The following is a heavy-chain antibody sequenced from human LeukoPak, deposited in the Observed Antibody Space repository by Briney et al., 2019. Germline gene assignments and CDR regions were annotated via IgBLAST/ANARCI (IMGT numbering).Heavy chain of an antibody. CDR3: ARGRYYMDV. V-gene: IGHV3-48*01. J-gene: IGHJ6*03. Sequence: GGSLRLSCAASGLTFSSYSLNWVRQAPGKGLEWVSYISSSSSTIYYADSVKGRFTISRDSAKNSLYLQMNSLRAEDTAVYYCARGRYYMDVWGKGTTVTVSS. CDR2: ISSSSSTI. CDR1: GLTFSSYS.